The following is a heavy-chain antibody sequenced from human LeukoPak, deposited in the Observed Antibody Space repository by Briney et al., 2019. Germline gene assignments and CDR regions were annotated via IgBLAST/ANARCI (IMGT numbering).Heavy chain of an antibody. CDR1: GFPFSNYL. D-gene: IGHD2-2*02. Sequence: GSLSPSFGASGFPFSNYLMSWVRKAPGKGLGWVANIKEDGGEKKYVVSAKGRFTISRDNAKDSLHLQMNSLRAEDTAVYYCARDIPQGLSYFDYWGQGTLVTVSS. V-gene: IGHV3-7*04. CDR3: ARDIPQGLSYFDY. CDR2: IKEDGGEK. J-gene: IGHJ4*02.